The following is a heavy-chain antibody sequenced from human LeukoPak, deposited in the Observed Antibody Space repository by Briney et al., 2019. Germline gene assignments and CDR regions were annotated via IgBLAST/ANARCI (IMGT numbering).Heavy chain of an antibody. CDR1: GGSISSYY. CDR3: AGDILTLPY. J-gene: IGHJ4*02. CDR2: IYYSGRT. V-gene: IGHV4-59*05. Sequence: PSETLSLTCTVSGGSISSYYWSWIRQPPGKGLEWIGSIYYSGRTYYSPSLKSRVTISVDTSKNQFSLKLSSVTAADTAVYYCAGDILTLPYWGQGTLVTVSS. D-gene: IGHD3-9*01.